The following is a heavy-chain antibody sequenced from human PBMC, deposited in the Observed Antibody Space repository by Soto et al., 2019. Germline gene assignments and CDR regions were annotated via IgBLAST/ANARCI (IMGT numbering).Heavy chain of an antibody. CDR2: VNPSGGHT. J-gene: IGHJ4*02. CDR3: ARGVHVVVVTAGLDY. D-gene: IGHD2-21*02. V-gene: IGHV1-46*01. Sequence: QVQLMQSGAEVKKPGASVKVSCKASGDTFTDYYIHWVRQAPGQGLEWMGTVNPSGGHTTYAQHFLGRVTMTGDTSTSTLYMEQTRLTSDDTAIYYCARGVHVVVVTAGLDYWGQGTLVTVSS. CDR1: GDTFTDYY.